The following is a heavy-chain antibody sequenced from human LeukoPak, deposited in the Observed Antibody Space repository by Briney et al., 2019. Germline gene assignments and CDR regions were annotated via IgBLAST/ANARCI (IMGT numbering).Heavy chain of an antibody. Sequence: PSETLSLTCTLSGRSIISYYWTWIRQPPEKGLEWNGYISYSGYTDYNPSLTSRVTISVDTSKNQFSLKLSSVTAADTAIYYCARVPYGSGENWFDLWGQGTLVTVSS. J-gene: IGHJ5*02. CDR2: ISYSGYT. D-gene: IGHD3-10*01. V-gene: IGHV4-59*01. CDR1: GRSIISYY. CDR3: ARVPYGSGENWFDL.